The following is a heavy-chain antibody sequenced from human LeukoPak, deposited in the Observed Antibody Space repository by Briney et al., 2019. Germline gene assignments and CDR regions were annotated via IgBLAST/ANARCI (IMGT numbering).Heavy chain of an antibody. CDR1: GGSVSSGGYY. V-gene: IGHV4-61*03. J-gene: IGHJ6*02. Sequence: PSETLSLTCTVSGGSVSSGGYYWSWIRQPPGKGLEWIGYIYYTGTTSYNPSLKSRVTISADTSKNLFSLKLSSVTAADTAVYYCASHSSSWTPPDVWGQGTTVTVSS. D-gene: IGHD6-13*01. CDR3: ASHSSSWTPPDV. CDR2: IYYTGTT.